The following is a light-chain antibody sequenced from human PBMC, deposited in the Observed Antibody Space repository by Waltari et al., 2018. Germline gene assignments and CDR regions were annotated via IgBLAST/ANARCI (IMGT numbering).Light chain of an antibody. J-gene: IGKJ5*01. V-gene: IGKV1-9*01. Sequence: QLTQSPSSLSASVGDRVTITCRASQDSRNDLVWDLQKPGKAPKLLLYAASTLHSGVPSRFRGSGSGTDFTLTISNLQPEDFATYYCQQVKHYPITFGQGTRLEI. CDR1: QDSRND. CDR3: QQVKHYPIT. CDR2: AAS.